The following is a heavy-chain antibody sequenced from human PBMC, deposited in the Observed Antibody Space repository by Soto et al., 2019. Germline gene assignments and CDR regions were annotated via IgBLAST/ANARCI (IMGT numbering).Heavy chain of an antibody. D-gene: IGHD2-8*01. V-gene: IGHV1-2*04. CDR2: INPKSGGT. CDR3: ARGHSTDCSNGVCSFFYNHEMDV. J-gene: IGHJ6*02. Sequence: GASVKVSCKASGYSFTDYHIHWVRQAPGQGLEWLGRINPKSGGTNTAQKFQGWVTMTRDRSISTVYMELTRLRSDDTAVYFCARGHSTDCSNGVCSFFYNHEMDVWGQGTTVTV. CDR1: GYSFTDYH.